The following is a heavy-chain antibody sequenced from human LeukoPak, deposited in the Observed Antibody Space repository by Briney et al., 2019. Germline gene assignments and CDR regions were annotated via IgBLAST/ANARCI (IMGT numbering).Heavy chain of an antibody. CDR1: GGSISSSSYY. D-gene: IGHD6-19*01. CDR2: IYYSGST. J-gene: IGHJ3*02. CDR3: AREASSGWNDAFDI. Sequence: SETLSLTCTVSGGSISSSSYYWGWIRQPPGKGLEWIGSIYYSGSTYYNPSLKSRVTISVDKSKNQFSLKLSSVTAADTAVYYCAREASSGWNDAFDIWGQGTMVTVSS. V-gene: IGHV4-39*07.